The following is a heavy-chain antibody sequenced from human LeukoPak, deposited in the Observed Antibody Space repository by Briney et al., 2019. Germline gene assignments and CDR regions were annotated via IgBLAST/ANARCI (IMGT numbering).Heavy chain of an antibody. J-gene: IGHJ4*02. V-gene: IGHV3-30*18. Sequence: PGGSLRLSCAASGFTFSSYGMHWVRQAPGKGLEWVAVISYDGSNKYYADSVKGRFTISRDNSKNTLYLQMNSLRAEDTAVYYCAKESWDSSGYYYRGLGFDYWGQGTLVTVSS. D-gene: IGHD3-22*01. CDR2: ISYDGSNK. CDR1: GFTFSSYG. CDR3: AKESWDSSGYYYRGLGFDY.